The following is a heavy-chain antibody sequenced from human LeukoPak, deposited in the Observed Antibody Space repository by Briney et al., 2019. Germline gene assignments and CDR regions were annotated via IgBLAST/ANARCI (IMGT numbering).Heavy chain of an antibody. CDR1: GFTFSSFW. J-gene: IGHJ4*02. CDR3: VGGFDY. CDR2: INGDGSTT. Sequence: GGSLRLSCAASGFTFSSFWMHWVRHAPGKGLVWVSRINGDGSTTYYADSVKGRFTISRDNAKNTLYLQMNSLRVEDTAVYYCVGGFDYWGQGTLVTVSS. V-gene: IGHV3-74*01.